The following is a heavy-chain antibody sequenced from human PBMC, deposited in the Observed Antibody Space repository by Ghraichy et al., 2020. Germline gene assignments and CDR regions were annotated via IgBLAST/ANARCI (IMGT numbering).Heavy chain of an antibody. CDR3: AKVSGYYFDY. V-gene: IGHV3-23*01. J-gene: IGHJ4*02. Sequence: GESLNISCAASGFTFSSYAMSWVRQAPGKGLEWVSAISGSGGSTYYADSVKGRFTISRDNSKNTLYLQMNSLRAEDTAVYYCAKVSGYYFDYWGQGTLVTVSS. D-gene: IGHD3-10*01. CDR1: GFTFSSYA. CDR2: ISGSGGST.